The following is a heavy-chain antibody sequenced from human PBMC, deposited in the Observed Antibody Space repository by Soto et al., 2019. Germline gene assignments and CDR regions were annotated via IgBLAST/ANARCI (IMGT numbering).Heavy chain of an antibody. CDR1: GGSISSYY. D-gene: IGHD2-15*01. J-gene: IGHJ5*02. V-gene: IGHV4-59*01. CDR3: ARGEVVVVAATLLGYWFDP. CDR2: IYYSGST. Sequence: SETLSLTCTVSGGSISSYYWSWIRQPPGKGLEWIGYIYYSGSTNYNPSLKSRVTISVDTSKNQFSLKLSSVTAADTAVYYCARGEVVVVAATLLGYWFDPWGQGTLVTVSS.